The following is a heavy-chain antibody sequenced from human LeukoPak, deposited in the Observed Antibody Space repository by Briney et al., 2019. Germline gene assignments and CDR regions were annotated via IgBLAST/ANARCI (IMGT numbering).Heavy chain of an antibody. V-gene: IGHV4-39*01. J-gene: IGHJ4*02. CDR2: IYNSGST. CDR3: ARRGSSGRSFDY. CDR1: GGSVSSSSYY. Sequence: SETLSLTCTASGGSVSSSSYYWGWIRQPPGKGLEWVGCIYNSGSTYYDPSLKSRVTISVDTSKNQVSLKVNSVTAADTAVYYCARRGSSGRSFDYWGQGTLVIVSS. D-gene: IGHD6-25*01.